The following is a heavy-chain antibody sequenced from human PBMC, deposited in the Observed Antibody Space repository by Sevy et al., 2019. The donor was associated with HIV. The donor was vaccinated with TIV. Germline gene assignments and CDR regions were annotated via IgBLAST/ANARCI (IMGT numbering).Heavy chain of an antibody. J-gene: IGHJ4*02. Sequence: ASVKVSCKASGYTFTGYYIHWVRQAPGQGLEWMGRISPMNGDTDYAQKFQGRVTMTRDTSISAAYLDVTRLRSDDTATYYCARAYSSDGICYEGAYWGQGTLVTVSS. CDR2: ISPMNGDT. CDR1: GYTFTGYY. V-gene: IGHV1-2*06. D-gene: IGHD2-15*01. CDR3: ARAYSSDGICYEGAY.